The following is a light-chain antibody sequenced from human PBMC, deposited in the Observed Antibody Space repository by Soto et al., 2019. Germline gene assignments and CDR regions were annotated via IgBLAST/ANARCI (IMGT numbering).Light chain of an antibody. Sequence: DIVMTQSPDSLAVSLGERATINCKSSQSVLYSSSNKNYLAWYQQKPRQPPKLLIYWASTRESGVPDRFSGSGSGTDFTLTISSLQAEDVAVYYCQQYYSTTWTFGQGTKVDIK. V-gene: IGKV4-1*01. J-gene: IGKJ1*01. CDR2: WAS. CDR3: QQYYSTTWT. CDR1: QSVLYSSSNKNY.